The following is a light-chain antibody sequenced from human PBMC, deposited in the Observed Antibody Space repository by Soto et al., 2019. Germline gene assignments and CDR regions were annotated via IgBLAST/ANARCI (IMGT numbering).Light chain of an antibody. CDR2: GNS. CDR1: SSNIGAGSD. CDR3: QSYDSSLSGVV. Sequence: QSVLTQPPSVSGAPGQSVTISCTGSSSNIGAGSDVHWYQQLPGTAPKLLIYGNSNRPSGVPDRFSGSKSGTSASLDITGLQAEDEADYYCQSYDSSLSGVVFGGETKLTVL. J-gene: IGLJ2*01. V-gene: IGLV1-40*01.